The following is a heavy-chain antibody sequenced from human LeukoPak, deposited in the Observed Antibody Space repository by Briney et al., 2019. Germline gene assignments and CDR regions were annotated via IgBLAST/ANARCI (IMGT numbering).Heavy chain of an antibody. CDR1: GFLFSSYW. CDR2: ITSDGSST. Sequence: GGSLRLSCAASGFLFSSYWMYWVRQAPGRGLVWVAHITSDGSSTTYADSVKGRFTISRDNAKNTLYLQMNSLRAEDTAVYYCARGLGGLDSWGQGTLVTVPP. J-gene: IGHJ4*02. CDR3: ARGLGGLDS. D-gene: IGHD3-16*01. V-gene: IGHV3-74*01.